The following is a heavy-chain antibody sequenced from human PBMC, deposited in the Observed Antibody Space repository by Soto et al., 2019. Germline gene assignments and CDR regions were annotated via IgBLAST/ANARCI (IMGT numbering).Heavy chain of an antibody. CDR1: GGTFSSYA. CDR3: ATDYRSRWLTDY. V-gene: IGHV1-69*13. CDR2: IIPIFGTA. J-gene: IGHJ4*02. Sequence: ASVKVSCKASGGTFSSYAISWVRQAPGQGLEWMGGIIPIFGTANYAQKFQGRVTITADESTSTAYMELSSLRSEDTAVYYCATDYRSRWLTDYWGQGTLVTVSS. D-gene: IGHD6-13*01.